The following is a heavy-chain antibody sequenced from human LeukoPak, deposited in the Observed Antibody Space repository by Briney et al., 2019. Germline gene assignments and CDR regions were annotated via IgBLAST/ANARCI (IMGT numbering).Heavy chain of an antibody. Sequence: SETLSLTCTVSGGSISSYYWSWIRQPPGKGLEWIGYIYYSGSTNYNPSLKSRVTISVDTSKNQFSLKLSSVTAADTAVYYCAREYSNSIGNYYYYYMDVWGKGTTVTVSS. D-gene: IGHD4-11*01. CDR3: AREYSNSIGNYYYYYMDV. V-gene: IGHV4-59*12. CDR1: GGSISSYY. CDR2: IYYSGST. J-gene: IGHJ6*03.